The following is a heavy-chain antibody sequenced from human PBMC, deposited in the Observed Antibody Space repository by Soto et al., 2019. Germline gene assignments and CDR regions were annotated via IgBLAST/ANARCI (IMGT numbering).Heavy chain of an antibody. V-gene: IGHV4-4*07. J-gene: IGHJ4*02. CDR3: SREYTKTGDGPRPYYFGY. D-gene: IGHD7-27*01. CDR1: GDSISNYY. Sequence: PSETLSLTCSVSGDSISNYYWSWIRQPAGKGLEWIGRIYSSEDINYNPSLKSRATMSVDTSKNQLALKLTSVTAADTAVYYRSREYTKTGDGPRPYYFGYRGQGTLGTVAS. CDR2: IYSSEDI.